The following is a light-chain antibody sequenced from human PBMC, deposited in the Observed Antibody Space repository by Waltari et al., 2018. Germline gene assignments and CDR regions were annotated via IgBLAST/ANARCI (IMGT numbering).Light chain of an antibody. CDR1: SSNVGDNT. J-gene: IGLJ3*02. CDR2: YNT. V-gene: IGLV1-44*01. Sequence: QSVLTQPPSASGTPGQRVSISCSGSSSNVGDNTVNWYQKLPGTAPRLLVHYNTQRPSGVPDRFSGSKSGTSASLVIRGLHSEDEADYYCATWDDSLSGVVFGGGTRLTVL. CDR3: ATWDDSLSGVV.